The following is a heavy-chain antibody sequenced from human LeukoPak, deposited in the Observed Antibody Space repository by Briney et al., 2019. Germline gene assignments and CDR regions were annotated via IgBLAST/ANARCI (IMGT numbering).Heavy chain of an antibody. CDR2: IYTGGSA. CDR1: GAFSSSYY. V-gene: IGHV4-4*07. Sequence: SETLSLTCSVSGAFSSSYYWTWIRQPAGKGLEWIGRIYTGGSANYNPSLRSRVNMSVGKSKNQFSLKLSSVTAADTAVYYCARGCSSTSRYFSGGNWFDPWGQGTLVIVSS. J-gene: IGHJ5*02. CDR3: ARGCSSTSRYFSGGNWFDP. D-gene: IGHD2-2*01.